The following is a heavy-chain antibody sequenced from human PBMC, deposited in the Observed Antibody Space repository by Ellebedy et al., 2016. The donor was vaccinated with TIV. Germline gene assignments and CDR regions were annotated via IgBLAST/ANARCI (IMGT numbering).Heavy chain of an antibody. CDR1: GFTFSSYA. Sequence: GESLKISXAASGFTFSSYAMHWVRQAPGKGLEWVAVISYDGSNKYYADSVKGRFTISRDNSKNTLYLQMNSLRAEDTAVYYCARDCSTEGIQLCHHFDYWGQGTLVTVSS. J-gene: IGHJ4*02. CDR3: ARDCSTEGIQLCHHFDY. V-gene: IGHV3-30-3*01. CDR2: ISYDGSNK. D-gene: IGHD5-18*01.